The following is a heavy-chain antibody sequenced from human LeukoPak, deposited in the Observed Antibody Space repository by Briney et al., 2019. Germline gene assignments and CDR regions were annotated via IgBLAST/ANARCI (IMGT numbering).Heavy chain of an antibody. Sequence: GESLKISFKGSGYRFTSYWIGWVRQRPGKGREWMGIIYPGESDTRYSPSFQGQVTISAYKSISTAYLLWSSLKASDTAMYYCARGFVVVPAAIPPWGFDYWGQGTLVTVSS. J-gene: IGHJ4*02. D-gene: IGHD2-2*02. CDR1: GYRFTSYW. V-gene: IGHV5-51*01. CDR3: ARGFVVVPAAIPPWGFDY. CDR2: IYPGESDT.